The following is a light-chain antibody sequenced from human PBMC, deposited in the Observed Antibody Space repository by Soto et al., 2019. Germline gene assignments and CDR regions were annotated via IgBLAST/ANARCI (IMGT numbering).Light chain of an antibody. CDR1: QSVSSTY. CDR3: QQYGGSPYS. J-gene: IGKJ2*01. V-gene: IGKV3-20*01. CDR2: GAS. Sequence: EIVLTQSPGTLSLSPGERATLSCRASQSVSSTYLAWYQQKPGQAPRLLIYGASSKATGIPDRFSGSGCGTDLPLTIGRLETEDYAVYFCQQYGGSPYSFGQGTKLEIK.